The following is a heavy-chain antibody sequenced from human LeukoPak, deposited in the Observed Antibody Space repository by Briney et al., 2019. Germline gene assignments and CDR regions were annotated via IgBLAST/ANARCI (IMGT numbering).Heavy chain of an antibody. J-gene: IGHJ6*04. D-gene: IGHD1-26*01. CDR3: AKDRATSNYYYYGMDV. CDR2: ISYDGSNK. Sequence: PGGSLRLSCVASGFTFSSYGMHWVRQAPGKGLEWVAVISYDGSNKYYADSVKGRFTISRDNSKNTLYLQMNSLRAEDTAVYYCAKDRATSNYYYYGMDVWGKGTTVTVSS. CDR1: GFTFSSYG. V-gene: IGHV3-30*18.